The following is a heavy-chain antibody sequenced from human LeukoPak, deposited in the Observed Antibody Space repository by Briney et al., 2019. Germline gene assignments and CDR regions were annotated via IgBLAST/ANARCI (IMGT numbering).Heavy chain of an antibody. D-gene: IGHD3-3*01. Sequence: GESLKISCKGSGYSFTSYWIGWVRQIPGKGLEWMGIIYPGDSDTRYSPSFQGQVTISADKSISNAHLQWSSLKASDTAMYYCARHGTYYDFWSGSFDPWGQGTLVTVSS. CDR3: ARHGTYYDFWSGSFDP. V-gene: IGHV5-51*01. CDR1: GYSFTSYW. J-gene: IGHJ5*02. CDR2: IYPGDSDT.